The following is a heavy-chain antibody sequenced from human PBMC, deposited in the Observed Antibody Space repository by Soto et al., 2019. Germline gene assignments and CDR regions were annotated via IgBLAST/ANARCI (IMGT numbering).Heavy chain of an antibody. J-gene: IGHJ4*02. Sequence: GGSLRLSCAASGFTLSPYAMSWVRQAPGKGLEWVSTISGSDNTTYYADSVKGRFTIPRDNSKNTLYLQMNSLRAEDTALYYCAQQSSGYSSSWSFAYWGQGTLVTVSS. V-gene: IGHV3-23*01. D-gene: IGHD6-13*01. CDR2: ISGSDNTT. CDR1: GFTLSPYA. CDR3: AQQSSGYSSSWSFAY.